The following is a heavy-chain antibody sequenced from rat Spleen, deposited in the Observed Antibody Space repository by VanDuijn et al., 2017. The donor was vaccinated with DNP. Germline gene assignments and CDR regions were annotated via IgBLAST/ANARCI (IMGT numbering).Heavy chain of an antibody. CDR3: ARGTSGFAY. V-gene: IGHV5-19*01. J-gene: IGHJ3*01. CDR2: ISPSGGST. Sequence: EVQLVESGGGLVQPGRSLKVSCAASGFTFSNYGMHWIRQAPTKGLEWVASISPSGGSTYYRDSVKGRFTISRDNAENTVYLQMNSLRSEDTATYYCARGTSGFAYWGQGTLVTVSS. D-gene: IGHD3-2*01. CDR1: GFTFSNYG.